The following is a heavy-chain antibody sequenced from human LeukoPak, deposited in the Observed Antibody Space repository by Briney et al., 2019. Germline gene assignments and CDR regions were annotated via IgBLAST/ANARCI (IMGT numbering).Heavy chain of an antibody. Sequence: SSETLSLTCTVFGGSISSYYWSWIRQPPGKGLEWIGYIYYSGSTNYNPSLKSRVTISVDTSKNQFSLKLSSVTAADTAVYYCARGADDIVVVPAARWFDPWGQGTLVTVSS. CDR3: ARGADDIVVVPAARWFDP. V-gene: IGHV4-59*01. CDR1: GGSISSYY. J-gene: IGHJ5*02. CDR2: IYYSGST. D-gene: IGHD2-2*01.